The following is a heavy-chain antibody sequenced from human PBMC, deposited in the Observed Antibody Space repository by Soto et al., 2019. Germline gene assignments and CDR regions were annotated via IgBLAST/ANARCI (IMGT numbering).Heavy chain of an antibody. J-gene: IGHJ4*02. D-gene: IGHD3-10*01. Sequence: EVQLLESGGGLVQPGGSLRLSCAASGFTFSSYAMSWFRQAPGKGLEWVSSISVSGGSTYYADSVKGRFTISRDNSKSALFLQMNSLRAEATTVYYCAKAAGIDYYPVDYWGQGTLVTVSS. CDR3: AKAAGIDYYPVDY. CDR2: ISVSGGST. V-gene: IGHV3-23*01. CDR1: GFTFSSYA.